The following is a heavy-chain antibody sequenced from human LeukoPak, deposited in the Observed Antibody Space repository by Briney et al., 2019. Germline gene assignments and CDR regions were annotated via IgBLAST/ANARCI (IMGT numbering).Heavy chain of an antibody. CDR1: GGSISSGGYS. CDR3: ARDSGSGSYYPY. V-gene: IGHV4-30-2*01. J-gene: IGHJ4*02. CDR2: IYHSGST. Sequence: SQTLSLTCAVSGGSISSGGYSWSWIRQPPGKGLECIGYIYHSGSTYYNPSLKSRVTISVDRSKNQFSLKLTSVTAADTAVYYCARDSGSGSYYPYWGQGTLVTVSS. D-gene: IGHD1-26*01.